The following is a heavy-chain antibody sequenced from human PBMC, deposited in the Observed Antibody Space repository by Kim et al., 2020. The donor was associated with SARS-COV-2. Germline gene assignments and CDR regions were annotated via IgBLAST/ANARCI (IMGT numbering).Heavy chain of an antibody. CDR1: GFTVSSNY. CDR3: ARDRVDIVATIPYYYGMDV. J-gene: IGHJ6*02. V-gene: IGHV3-66*02. CDR2: IYSGGST. D-gene: IGHD5-12*01. Sequence: GGSLRLSCAASGFTVSSNYMSWVRQAPGKGLEWVSVIYSGGSTYYADSVKGRFTISRDNSKNTLYLQMNSLRAEDTAVYYCARDRVDIVATIPYYYGMDVWGQGTTVTVSS.